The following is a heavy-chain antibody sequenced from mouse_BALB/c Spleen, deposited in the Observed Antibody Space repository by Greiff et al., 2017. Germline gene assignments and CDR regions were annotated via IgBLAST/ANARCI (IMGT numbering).Heavy chain of an antibody. D-gene: IGHD1-1*01. Sequence: EVKLMESGGGLVQPGGSLKLSCAASGFTFSSYGMSWVRQTPEKRLEWVATISDGGSYTYYPDSVKGRFTISRDNAKNNLYLQMSSLKSEDTAMYYCARRYYGSMDYWGQGTSVTVSS. J-gene: IGHJ4*01. CDR3: ARRYYGSMDY. CDR1: GFTFSSYG. V-gene: IGHV5-6*03. CDR2: ISDGGSYT.